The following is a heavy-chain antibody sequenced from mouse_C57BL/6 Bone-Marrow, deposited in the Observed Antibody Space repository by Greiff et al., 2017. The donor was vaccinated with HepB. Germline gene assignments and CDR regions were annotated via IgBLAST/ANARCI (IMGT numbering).Heavy chain of an antibody. V-gene: IGHV5-6*01. CDR2: ISSGGSYT. CDR1: GFTFSSYG. D-gene: IGHD4-1*01. J-gene: IGHJ3*01. CDR3: ARHSGMAWFAY. Sequence: EVQVVESGGDLVKPGGSLKLSCAASGFTFSSYGMSWVRQTPDKRLEWVATISSGGSYTYYPDSVKGRFTISRDNAKNTLYLQMSSLKSEDTAMYYCARHSGMAWFAYWGQGTLVTVSA.